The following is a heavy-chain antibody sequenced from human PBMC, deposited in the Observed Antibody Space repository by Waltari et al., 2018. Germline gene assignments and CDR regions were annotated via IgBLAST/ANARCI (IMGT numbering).Heavy chain of an antibody. Sequence: EVQLLESGGGLVQPGGSLRLSCAASGFPFSSYAMSWVRRAPGKGLGWVSAISGSGGSTYYADSVKGRFTISRDNSKNTLYLQMNSLRAEDTAVYYCAKDRVGPLRDYWGQGTLVTVSS. J-gene: IGHJ4*02. V-gene: IGHV3-23*01. CDR3: AKDRVGPLRDY. CDR1: GFPFSSYA. CDR2: ISGSGGST. D-gene: IGHD2-2*01.